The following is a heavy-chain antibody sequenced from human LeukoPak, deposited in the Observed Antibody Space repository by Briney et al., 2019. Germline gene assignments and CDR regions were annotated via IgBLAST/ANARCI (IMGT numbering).Heavy chain of an antibody. J-gene: IGHJ6*02. D-gene: IGHD5-12*01. CDR3: ASGGSGYDINGMDV. CDR2: INTNTGNP. CDR1: GYTFTTYA. Sequence: ASVKVSCKASGYTFTTYAMNWVRQAPGQGLEWMGWINTNTGNPTYAQGFTGRFVFSLDTSVSTAYLQISSLKAEDTAVYYCASGGSGYDINGMDVWGQGTTVTVSS. V-gene: IGHV7-4-1*02.